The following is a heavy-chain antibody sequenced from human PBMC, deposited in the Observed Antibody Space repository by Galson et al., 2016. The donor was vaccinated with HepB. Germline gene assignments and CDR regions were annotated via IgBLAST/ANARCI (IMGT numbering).Heavy chain of an antibody. D-gene: IGHD3-22*01. Sequence: SLRLSCAASGFTLSDYWMSWVRQTPGKGLEWVVNIKQDGSEKSYVDSVKGRFTISRDNARNSLYLQMNSLRAEDTAVYYCARDRYVGDTWGYYNIDYWCQGTLVTVSS. CDR3: ARDRYVGDTWGYYNIDY. V-gene: IGHV3-7*01. CDR1: GFTLSDYW. CDR2: IKQDGSEK. J-gene: IGHJ4*02.